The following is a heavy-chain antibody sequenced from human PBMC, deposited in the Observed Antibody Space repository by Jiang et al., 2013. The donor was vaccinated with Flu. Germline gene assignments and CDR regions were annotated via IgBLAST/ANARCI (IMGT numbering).Heavy chain of an antibody. D-gene: IGHD5-18*01. CDR2: ISHSGSP. CDR3: ARGIKYNYGPNDAFVY. Sequence: SGLVKPSQTLSLTCAVSGASISSGGYSWSWIRQPPGTGLEWIGYISHSGSPYYNPSLKSRLTISVDRSMNQVSLKLSSVTAADTAVYFCARGIKYNYGPNDAFVYLGPKGQWSPSLQ. J-gene: IGHJ3*02. V-gene: IGHV4-30-2*01. CDR1: GASISSGGYS.